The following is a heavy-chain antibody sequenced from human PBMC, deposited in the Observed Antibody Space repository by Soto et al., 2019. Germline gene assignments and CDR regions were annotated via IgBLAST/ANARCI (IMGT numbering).Heavy chain of an antibody. V-gene: IGHV4-34*01. CDR3: ARGPITTNPRFDP. Sequence: PSETLSLTCAVYGGSFSGYYCSWIRQPPGKGLXWIXXXXHXGXPXXXXXHKSRVTISVDTSKNQFSLKLSSVTAADTAVYYCARGPITTNPRFDPWGQGTLVTVSS. D-gene: IGHD3-22*01. CDR2: XXHXGXP. J-gene: IGHJ5*02. CDR1: GGSFSGYY.